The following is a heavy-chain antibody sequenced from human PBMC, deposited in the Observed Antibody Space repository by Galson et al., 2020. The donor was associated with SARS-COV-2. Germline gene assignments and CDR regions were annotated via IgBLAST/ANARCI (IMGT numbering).Heavy chain of an antibody. CDR3: ARRQVRMYYFDY. Sequence: SETLSLTCAVSGGSISSGGYSWSWIRQPPGKGLEWIGYIYDSGNTYYNPSLKSRVNISVDRSKNQFSLKLSSVTAADTAVYYCARRQVRMYYFDYWGQGSLVTVSS. J-gene: IGHJ4*02. CDR1: GGSISSGGYS. CDR2: IYDSGNT. V-gene: IGHV4-30-2*01.